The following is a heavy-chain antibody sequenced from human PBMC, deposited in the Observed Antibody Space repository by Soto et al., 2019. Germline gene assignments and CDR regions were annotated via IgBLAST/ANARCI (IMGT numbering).Heavy chain of an antibody. J-gene: IGHJ4*02. CDR1: GFSLSTSGVD. Sequence: QITLKESGPTLVKPTQTLTLTCTFSGFSLSTSGVDVGWIRQPPGKALEWLALIYWDDDKRYSPSLKSRLTITKDTSKNQVVLTMTNMDPLDTATYYCAYRRPYSNSPEYFFHYWGQGTLVTVSS. D-gene: IGHD6-6*01. CDR2: IYWDDDK. CDR3: AYRRPYSNSPEYFFHY. V-gene: IGHV2-5*02.